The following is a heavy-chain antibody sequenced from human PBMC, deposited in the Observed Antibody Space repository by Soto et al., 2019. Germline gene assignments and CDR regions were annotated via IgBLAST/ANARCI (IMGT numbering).Heavy chain of an antibody. CDR3: AKDRAIAAAGSIDY. CDR1: GFSFSSYA. J-gene: IGHJ4*02. Sequence: GGSLRLSCAASGFSFSSYAMSWVRQAPGKGLEWVSAISGSGGSTYYADSVKGRFTISRDNSKNTLYLQMNSLRAEDTAVYYCAKDRAIAAAGSIDYWGQGTLVTVSS. D-gene: IGHD6-13*01. V-gene: IGHV3-23*01. CDR2: ISGSGGST.